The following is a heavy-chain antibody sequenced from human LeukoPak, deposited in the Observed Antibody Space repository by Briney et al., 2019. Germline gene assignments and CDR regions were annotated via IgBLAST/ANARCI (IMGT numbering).Heavy chain of an antibody. Sequence: SETLSLTCTVSGDSISSYYWSWIRQPPGKGLEWIGYIYYSGSTNYNPSLKSRVTISVDTTKNQFSLNLSSATAADTAVYYCARGSSRFGYFQHWGQGTLVTVSS. D-gene: IGHD3-3*01. J-gene: IGHJ1*01. CDR3: ARGSSRFGYFQH. CDR2: IYYSGST. V-gene: IGHV4-59*08. CDR1: GDSISSYY.